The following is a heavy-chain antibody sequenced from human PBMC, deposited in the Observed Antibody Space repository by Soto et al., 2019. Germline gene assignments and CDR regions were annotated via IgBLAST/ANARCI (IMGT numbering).Heavy chain of an antibody. V-gene: IGHV3-11*01. D-gene: IGHD3-3*01. CDR2: VSSGSTI. Sequence: GGSLRLSCAASGFTFSDYYMSWIRQAPGKGLEWVSYVSSGSTIYYADSVKGRFTISRDNAKNSLYLQMNSLRAEDTAVYYCARDPQTQDFWSGSYGMDVWGQGTTVTVSS. J-gene: IGHJ6*02. CDR1: GFTFSDYY. CDR3: ARDPQTQDFWSGSYGMDV.